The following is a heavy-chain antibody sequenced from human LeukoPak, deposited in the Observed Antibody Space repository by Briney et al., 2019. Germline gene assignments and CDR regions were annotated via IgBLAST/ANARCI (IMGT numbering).Heavy chain of an antibody. CDR3: ARHPYYYYYMDV. CDR1: GGSISSGSSY. CDR2: IYYSGST. V-gene: IGHV4-39*01. J-gene: IGHJ6*03. Sequence: PSETLSLTCSVSGGSISSGSSYWSWMRQPAGKRLEWIGSIYYSGSTYYNPSLKSRVTISVDTSKNQFSLKLSSVTAADTAVYYCARHPYYYYYMDVWGKGTTVTISS.